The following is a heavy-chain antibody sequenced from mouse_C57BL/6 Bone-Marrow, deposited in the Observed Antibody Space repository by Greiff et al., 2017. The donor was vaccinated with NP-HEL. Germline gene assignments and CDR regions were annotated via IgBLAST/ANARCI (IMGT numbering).Heavy chain of an antibody. CDR1: GFTFTDYY. CDR3: ARSRLGRGFAY. Sequence: EVQGVESGGGLVQPGGSLSLSCAASGFTFTDYYMSWVRQPPGKALEWLGFIGNKANGYTTEYSAFVKGRFTISRDNSQSILYLQMNALRAEDSATYYCARSRLGRGFAYWGQGTLVTVSA. J-gene: IGHJ3*01. V-gene: IGHV7-3*01. CDR2: IGNKANGYTT. D-gene: IGHD4-1*01.